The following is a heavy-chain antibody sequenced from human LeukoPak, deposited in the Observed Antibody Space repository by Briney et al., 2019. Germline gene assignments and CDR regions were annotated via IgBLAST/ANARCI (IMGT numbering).Heavy chain of an antibody. CDR2: INPNSGGT. Sequence: GASVKVSCKASGYTFTGYYMHWVRQAPGQGLEWMGWINPNSGGTNYAQKFQGRVTMTRDTSISTAYMELSRLRSDDTAVYYCARDAWSSLYYHYYYMDVWGKGTTVTVSS. D-gene: IGHD6-13*01. CDR1: GYTFTGYY. CDR3: ARDAWSSLYYHYYYMDV. J-gene: IGHJ6*03. V-gene: IGHV1-2*02.